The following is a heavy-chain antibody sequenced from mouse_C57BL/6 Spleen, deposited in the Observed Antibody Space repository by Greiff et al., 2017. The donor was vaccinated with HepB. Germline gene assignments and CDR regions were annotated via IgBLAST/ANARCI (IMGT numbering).Heavy chain of an antibody. CDR1: GFNIKDDY. CDR3: SRGALVVTCWYVDV. J-gene: IGHJ1*03. Sequence: EVQLQQSGAELVRPGASVKLSCTASGFNIKDDYMHWVKQRPEQGLEWIGWIDPENGDTEYAAKFQGKATITADTSSNTAYLQLSSLTSEDTAVYYCSRGALVVTCWYVDVWGTGTTVTVSS. V-gene: IGHV14-4*01. CDR2: IDPENGDT. D-gene: IGHD2-2*01.